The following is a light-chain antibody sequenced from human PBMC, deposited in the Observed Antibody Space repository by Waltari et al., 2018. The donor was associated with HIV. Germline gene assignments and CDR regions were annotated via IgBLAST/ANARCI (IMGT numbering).Light chain of an antibody. V-gene: IGKV2-28*01. Sequence: DIVLTQSPLSLSVTPGATVSVSCTSVQSLQYADGYTYLDWYLQRPGHSPLLLLALNSNRATGVPDRFRASGAGTNFTLKISRVEPEDVGIYSCMQSLETSITFGQGTRLEI. CDR2: LNS. CDR1: QSLQYADGYTY. J-gene: IGKJ5*01. CDR3: MQSLETSIT.